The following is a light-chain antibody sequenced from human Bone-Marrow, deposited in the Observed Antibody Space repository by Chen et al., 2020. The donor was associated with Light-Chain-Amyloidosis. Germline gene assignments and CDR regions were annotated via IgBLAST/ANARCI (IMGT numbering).Light chain of an antibody. Sequence: QSALTQTASVCGSPGQSLTSSCTGSSGTVGGYNYVSWYRHHPGKAPKLMIYDVSNRPSAVSNRFSGSKSGTTASLTISGLQTEDEADYYCSSYTSTGTYVFGTGTKVTVL. CDR3: SSYTSTGTYV. J-gene: IGLJ1*01. CDR2: DVS. CDR1: SGTVGGYNY. V-gene: IGLV2-14*03.